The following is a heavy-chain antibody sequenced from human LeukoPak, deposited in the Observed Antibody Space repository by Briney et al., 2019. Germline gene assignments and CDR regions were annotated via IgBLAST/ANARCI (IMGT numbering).Heavy chain of an antibody. D-gene: IGHD4-17*01. V-gene: IGHV3-7*03. CDR2: IKQDGSEK. CDR1: GFTFSSYW. CDR3: AGRTPGAYFDY. J-gene: IGHJ4*02. Sequence: GGSLRLSCAASGFTFSSYWMSWVRQAPGKGLEWVANIKQDGSEKYYVDSVKGRFTISRDNAKNSLYLRMNSLRAEDTAVYYCAGRTPGAYFDYWGQGTLVTVSS.